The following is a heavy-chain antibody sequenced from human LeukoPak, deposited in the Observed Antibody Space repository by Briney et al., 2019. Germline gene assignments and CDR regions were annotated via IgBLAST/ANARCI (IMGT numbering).Heavy chain of an antibody. CDR1: GGSFSGYY. V-gene: IGHV4-34*01. Sequence: SETLSLTCAVYGGSFSGYYWSWIRQPPGKGLEWIGEINHSGSTNYNPSLKSRVTISVDTSKNQFSLKLSSVTAADTAVYYCARVVGGYYFDYWGQGTLVTVSS. CDR3: ARVVGGYYFDY. CDR2: INHSGST. D-gene: IGHD1-26*01. J-gene: IGHJ4*02.